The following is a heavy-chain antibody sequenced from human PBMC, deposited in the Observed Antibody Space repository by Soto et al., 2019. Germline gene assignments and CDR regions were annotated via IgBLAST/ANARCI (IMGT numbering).Heavy chain of an antibody. CDR2: INSDGSST. D-gene: IGHD6-13*01. Sequence: SRRLSCAASGFTFSRYGVHGGRQAPGKGLVWVSRINSDGSSTSYADSVKGRFTISRDNAKNTLYLQMNSLRAEDTAVYYCARVRSSSWYFVRGTHSYYYYGMDVWGQGTTVTVSS. CDR3: ARVRSSSWYFVRGTHSYYYYGMDV. CDR1: GFTFSRYG. V-gene: IGHV3-74*01. J-gene: IGHJ6*02.